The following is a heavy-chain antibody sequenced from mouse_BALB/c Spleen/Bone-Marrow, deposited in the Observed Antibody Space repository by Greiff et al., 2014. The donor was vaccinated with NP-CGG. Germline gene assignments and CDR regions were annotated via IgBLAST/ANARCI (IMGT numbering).Heavy chain of an antibody. J-gene: IGHJ4*01. CDR2: IDSSDSYS. V-gene: IGHV1-69*02. Sequence: QVQLQQSGAELVKPGASVKLSCKASGYTFTNYWMHWVKQRPGQGLEWIGEIDSSDSYSNYSQNFKGKATLTVDKSSSTAYMQLTSLTSEDSAVYYCARGVVYYYAMDYWGQGTSVTVSS. CDR1: GYTFTNYW. CDR3: ARGVVYYYAMDY.